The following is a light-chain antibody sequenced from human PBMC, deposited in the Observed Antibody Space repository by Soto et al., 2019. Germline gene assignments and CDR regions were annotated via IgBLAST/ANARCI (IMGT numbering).Light chain of an antibody. CDR2: WAS. V-gene: IGKV4-1*01. J-gene: IGKJ4*01. Sequence: DIVMTQSPDSLAVSLGERATINCKSSQSVLSSSNNKSCLAWYQQKPGQPPKLLIYWASTRESGVPDRFSGSGSGTDFTLTISSLQAEDVAVYYCQQYYTTPLTFGGGTKVEIK. CDR3: QQYYTTPLT. CDR1: QSVLSSSNNKSC.